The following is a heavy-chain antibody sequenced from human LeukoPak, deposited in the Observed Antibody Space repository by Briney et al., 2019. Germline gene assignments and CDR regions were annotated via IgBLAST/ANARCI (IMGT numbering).Heavy chain of an antibody. CDR1: GFTFSSYR. CDR3: ARDHSSGRYFDF. CDR2: ISGSSTYI. Sequence: GGSLRLSCVASGFTFSSYRMNWVRQAPGKGLEWVSSISGSSTYIDYADSVKGRFTISRDNAKNALYLQMDSPRAEDTAVYYCARDHSSGRYFDFWGQGTLVTVSS. D-gene: IGHD3-22*01. J-gene: IGHJ4*02. V-gene: IGHV3-21*01.